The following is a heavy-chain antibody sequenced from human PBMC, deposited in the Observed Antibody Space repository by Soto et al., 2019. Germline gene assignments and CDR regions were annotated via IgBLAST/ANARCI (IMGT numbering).Heavy chain of an antibody. D-gene: IGHD2-21*01. CDR2: ISGSGGST. CDR3: AKDLDSYGPNDAFDI. Sequence: GGSLRLSCAASGFTFSSYAMSWVRQAPGKGLEWVSAISGSGGSTYCADSVKGRSTISRDNSKNTLYLQMNSLRAEDTAVYYCAKDLDSYGPNDAFDIWGQGTMVTVSS. V-gene: IGHV3-23*01. J-gene: IGHJ3*02. CDR1: GFTFSSYA.